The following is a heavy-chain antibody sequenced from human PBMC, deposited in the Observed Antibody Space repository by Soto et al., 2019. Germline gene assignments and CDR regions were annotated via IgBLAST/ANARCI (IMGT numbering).Heavy chain of an antibody. CDR1: GGSISSSSYY. J-gene: IGHJ4*02. D-gene: IGHD6-19*01. CDR2: IYYSGST. Sequence: QLQLQESGPGLVKPSETLSLTCTVSGGSISSSSYYWGWIRQPPGKGLEWIGSIYYSGSTYYNPSLKXXVXIXXDTSKNQFPLKLSSVTAADTAVYYCARLLGGWYNYWGQGTLVTVSS. V-gene: IGHV4-39*01. CDR3: ARLLGGWYNY.